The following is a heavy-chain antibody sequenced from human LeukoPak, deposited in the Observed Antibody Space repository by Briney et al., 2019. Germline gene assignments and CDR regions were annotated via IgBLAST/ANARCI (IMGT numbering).Heavy chain of an antibody. Sequence: SCKVSGYTLTELSMHWVRQAPGKGLGWVAVMSYGGTYKYYADSVKGRFTISRDNSKNTVYLQMNSLRGEDTAVYYCARSRGSPNSGEDAFDIWGQGTVVTVSS. J-gene: IGHJ3*02. CDR2: MSYGGTYK. D-gene: IGHD2-15*01. CDR1: GYTLTELS. V-gene: IGHV3-30-3*01. CDR3: ARSRGSPNSGEDAFDI.